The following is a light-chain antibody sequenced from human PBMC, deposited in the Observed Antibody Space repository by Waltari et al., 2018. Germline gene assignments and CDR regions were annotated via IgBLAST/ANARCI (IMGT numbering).Light chain of an antibody. CDR2: LGS. J-gene: IGKJ1*01. CDR1: QSLLHSNGYNY. CDR3: MQPLQTPRT. V-gene: IGKV2-28*01. Sequence: DIVMTPSPLSLPVTPGEPASISCRSSQSLLHSNGYNYLDWYLQKPGQSPQLLIYLGSNRASGVPDRFSGSGSGTDFTLKISRVEAEDVGIYYCMQPLQTPRTFGQGTKVEIK.